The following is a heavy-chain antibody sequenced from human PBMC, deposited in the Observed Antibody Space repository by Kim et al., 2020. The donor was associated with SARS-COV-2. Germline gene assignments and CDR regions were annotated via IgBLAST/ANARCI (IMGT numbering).Heavy chain of an antibody. Sequence: GGSLRLSCAASGFTFSSYAMSWVRQAPGKGLEWVSAISGSGGSTYYADSVKGRFTISRDNSKNTLYLQMNSLRAEDTAVYYCAKVFRPRFGESIKGYFDYWGQGTLVTVSS. CDR1: GFTFSSYA. J-gene: IGHJ4*02. CDR2: ISGSGGST. V-gene: IGHV3-23*01. D-gene: IGHD3-16*01. CDR3: AKVFRPRFGESIKGYFDY.